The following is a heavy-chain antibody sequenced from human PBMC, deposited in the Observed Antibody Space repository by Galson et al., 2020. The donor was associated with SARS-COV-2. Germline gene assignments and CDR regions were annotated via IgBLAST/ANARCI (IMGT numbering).Heavy chain of an antibody. Sequence: ASETLSLTCTVSGGSISSGGYYWSWIRQHPGKGLEWIGYIYYSGSTYYNPSLKSRVTISVDTAKNQFSLKLSSVTAADTAVYYCARDVRVCFEGSVYYRYDPWGQGTLVSVSS. J-gene: IGHJ5*02. CDR1: GGSISSGGYY. V-gene: IGHV4-31*03. CDR2: IYYSGST. D-gene: IGHD3-22*01. CDR3: ARDVRVCFEGSVYYRYDP.